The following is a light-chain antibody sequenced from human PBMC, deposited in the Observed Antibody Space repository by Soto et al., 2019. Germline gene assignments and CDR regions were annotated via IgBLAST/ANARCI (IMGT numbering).Light chain of an antibody. V-gene: IGKV3-15*01. J-gene: IGKJ5*01. CDR3: QQYSDWPIT. Sequence: EVVMTQSPATLSVSPGERATLSCRASQSISSTLVWYQQKPGQAPRLLISGASTRATGIPARFRGSGSGTDFTLTISSVQSEDFAVYYCQQYSDWPITFGQGTRLE. CDR2: GAS. CDR1: QSISST.